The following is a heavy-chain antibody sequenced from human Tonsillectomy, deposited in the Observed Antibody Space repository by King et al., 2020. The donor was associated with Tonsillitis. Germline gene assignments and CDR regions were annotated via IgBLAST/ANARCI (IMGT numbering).Heavy chain of an antibody. J-gene: IGHJ1*01. D-gene: IGHD3-16*01. Sequence: QLQESGPGLVKTSETLSLTCAVSGYSINNGYHWTWIRQPPGKGLEGRGSIYHDGNTYYNPSLKSRVALSVDTSKNQFSLKMNSVTAADTALDYCARVGGAPGGSPIGFQYWGQGTLVTVSS. V-gene: IGHV4-38-2*01. CDR3: ARVGGAPGGSPIGFQY. CDR1: GYSINNGYH. CDR2: IYHDGNT.